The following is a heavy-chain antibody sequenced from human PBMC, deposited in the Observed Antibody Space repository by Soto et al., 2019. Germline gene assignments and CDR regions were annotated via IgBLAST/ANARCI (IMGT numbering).Heavy chain of an antibody. CDR3: ARLSGTYGRRHYFDY. D-gene: IGHD3-16*01. CDR1: GFTFSSYE. CDR2: ISSSGSTI. V-gene: IGHV3-48*03. Sequence: EVNLVESGGGLVQPGGSLRLSCTASGFTFSSYEMTWVRQVAGKGLELVSYISSSGSTIHYADSVRGRFTTYRDNAKSSLYLQMNNLRPEDTATYYCARLSGTYGRRHYFDYWGQGTLVTVSS. J-gene: IGHJ4*02.